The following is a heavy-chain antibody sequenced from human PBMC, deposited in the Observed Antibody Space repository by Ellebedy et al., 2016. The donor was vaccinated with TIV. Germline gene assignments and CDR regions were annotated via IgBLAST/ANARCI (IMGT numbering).Heavy chain of an antibody. CDR1: GFTFSDYY. D-gene: IGHD3-10*01. V-gene: IGHV3-11*01. J-gene: IGHJ3*02. CDR2: VSSSGSTI. Sequence: GESLKISCAASGFTFSDYYMSWIRQAPGKGLEWVSYVSSSGSTIYYADSVKGRFTISRDDAENALYLQMNGLRAGDTAVYYCARGGYYGSGSSSGPDIWGQGTMVTVSS. CDR3: ARGGYYGSGSSSGPDI.